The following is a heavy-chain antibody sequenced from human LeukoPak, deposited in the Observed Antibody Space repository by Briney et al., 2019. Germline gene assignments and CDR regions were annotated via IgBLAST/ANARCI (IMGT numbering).Heavy chain of an antibody. CDR1: GFTFSSYG. V-gene: IGHV3-30*02. D-gene: IGHD5-18*01. Sequence: GGSLRLSCAASGFTFSSYGMHWVRQAPGKGLEWVAFIRYDGSNKYYADSVKGRFTISRDNSKNTLYLQMNSLRAEDTAEYYCAKEGSGYSYGCPDYWGQGTLVTVSS. CDR3: AKEGSGYSYGCPDY. CDR2: IRYDGSNK. J-gene: IGHJ4*02.